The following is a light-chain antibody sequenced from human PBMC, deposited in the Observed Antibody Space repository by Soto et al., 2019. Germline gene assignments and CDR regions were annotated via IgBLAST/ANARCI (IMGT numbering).Light chain of an antibody. CDR2: EVS. CDR1: SSDVGGYKY. Sequence: QSALTHPPSASWSPGHSVTISCTGTSSDVGGYKYVSWYQQHPGKAPKLMIYEVSKRPSGVPDRFSGSKSGNTASLTVSGLQAEDEADYYCSSYAGSNSYVFGTGTKVTVL. J-gene: IGLJ1*01. CDR3: SSYAGSNSYV. V-gene: IGLV2-8*01.